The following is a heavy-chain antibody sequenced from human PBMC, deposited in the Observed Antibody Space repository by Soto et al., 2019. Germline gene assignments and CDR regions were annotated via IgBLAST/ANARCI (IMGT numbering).Heavy chain of an antibody. D-gene: IGHD6-13*01. CDR3: ARALYSSSWYGY. Sequence: PSETLSLTCTVPGGSISSYYWSWIRQPPGKGLEWIGYIYYSGSTNYNPSLKSRVTISVDTSKNQFSLKLGSVTAADTAVYYCARALYSSSWYGYWGQGTLVTVS. V-gene: IGHV4-59*01. J-gene: IGHJ4*02. CDR2: IYYSGST. CDR1: GGSISSYY.